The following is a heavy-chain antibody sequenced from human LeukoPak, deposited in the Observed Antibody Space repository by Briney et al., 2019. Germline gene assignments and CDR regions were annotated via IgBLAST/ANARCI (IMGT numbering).Heavy chain of an antibody. V-gene: IGHV1-69*04. D-gene: IGHD3/OR15-3a*01. CDR3: ARRTDRVDDAFDV. CDR2: IIPSLNRA. CDR1: GGPFDNYA. J-gene: IGHJ3*01. Sequence: SVKISCKSSGGPFDNYAINWVRQAPGQGLEWMGRIIPSLNRANYAQIRVTITADKPTATAYMELSGLRYEDTAVYYCARRTDRVDDAFDVWGQGTMVTVSS.